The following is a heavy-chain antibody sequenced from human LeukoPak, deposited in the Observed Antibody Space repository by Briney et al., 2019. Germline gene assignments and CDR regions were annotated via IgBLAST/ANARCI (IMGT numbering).Heavy chain of an antibody. V-gene: IGHV3-30*18. Sequence: PGGSLRLSCAASGFTFSSYGMHWVRQAPGKGLEWVAVISYDGSSKYYADSVKGRFTISRDNSKNTLYLQMNSLRAEDTAVYYCAKGIDYWGQGTLVTVSS. CDR1: GFTFSSYG. J-gene: IGHJ4*02. CDR2: ISYDGSSK. CDR3: AKGIDY.